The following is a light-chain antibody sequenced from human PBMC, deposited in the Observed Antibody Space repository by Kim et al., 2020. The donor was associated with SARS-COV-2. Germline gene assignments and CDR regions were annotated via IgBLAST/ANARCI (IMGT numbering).Light chain of an antibody. V-gene: IGKV1-8*01. CDR2: AAS. CDR3: QQYYSYPPLT. J-gene: IGKJ2*01. CDR1: QGISSY. Sequence: ASTGDRVTITCRASQGISSYLAWYQQKPGKAPKLLIYAASTLQSGVPSRFSGSGSGTDFTLTISCLQSEDFATYYCQQYYSYPPLTFGQGTKLEIK.